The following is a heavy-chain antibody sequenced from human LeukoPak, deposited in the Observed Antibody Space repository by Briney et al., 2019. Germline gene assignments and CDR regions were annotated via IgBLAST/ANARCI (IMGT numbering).Heavy chain of an antibody. J-gene: IGHJ6*02. V-gene: IGHV1-2*04. CDR2: INPNSGGT. Sequence: ASVKVSCKASGYTFTGYYMHWVRQAPGQGLEWMGWINPNSGGTNYAQKFQGWVTMTRDTSISTAYMELSRLRSDDTAVYYCARALRDGYEPLNYYGMDVWGQGTTVTVSS. CDR3: ARALRDGYEPLNYYGMDV. CDR1: GYTFTGYY. D-gene: IGHD5-24*01.